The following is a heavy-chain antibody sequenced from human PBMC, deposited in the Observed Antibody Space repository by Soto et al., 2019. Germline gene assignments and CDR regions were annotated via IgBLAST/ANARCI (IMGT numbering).Heavy chain of an antibody. D-gene: IGHD5-12*01. CDR1: GGSISSDSYY. Sequence: QVQLQESGPGLVKPSETLSLTCTVSGGSISSDSYYWGWIRQAPGKGLEWVGSIFYSGSTYYNTSLKSRITISVDTSKNRLSLKVNSVTAADTAVYYCARSGLGLATLKMPDYWGQGTLVTVSS. J-gene: IGHJ4*02. CDR2: IFYSGST. CDR3: ARSGLGLATLKMPDY. V-gene: IGHV4-39*01.